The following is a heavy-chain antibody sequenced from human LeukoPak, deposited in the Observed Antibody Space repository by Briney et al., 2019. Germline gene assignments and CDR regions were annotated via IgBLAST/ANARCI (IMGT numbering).Heavy chain of an antibody. CDR1: GFTFRDYA. J-gene: IGHJ4*02. CDR3: TRLRPNYGSFDY. Sequence: GRSLRLSCAASGFTFRDYAMSWVRQAPGKGLEWVGFIRSKAYGGTTEYAASVKGRFTISRDDSKSIAYLQMNSLKTEDTAVYYCTRLRPNYGSFDYWGQGTLVTVSS. CDR2: IRSKAYGGTT. D-gene: IGHD3-10*01. V-gene: IGHV3-49*04.